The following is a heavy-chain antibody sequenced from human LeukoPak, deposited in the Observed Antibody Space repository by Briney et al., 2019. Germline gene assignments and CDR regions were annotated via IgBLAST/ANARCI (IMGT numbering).Heavy chain of an antibody. V-gene: IGHV3-23*01. Sequence: GGSLRLSCAASGFTFSSYAMSWVRQAPGKGLEWVSAISGSGGSTYYADSVKGRFTISRDNSKNTLYLQMNSLRAEDTAVYYCARGYSSGWYRDHDAFDIWGQGTMVTVSS. J-gene: IGHJ3*02. CDR3: ARGYSSGWYRDHDAFDI. CDR1: GFTFSSYA. D-gene: IGHD6-19*01. CDR2: ISGSGGST.